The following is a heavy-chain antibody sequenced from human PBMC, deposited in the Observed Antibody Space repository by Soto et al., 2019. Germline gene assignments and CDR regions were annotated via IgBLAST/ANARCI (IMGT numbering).Heavy chain of an antibody. J-gene: IGHJ4*02. CDR3: ARDLGYDYPGGYFDF. D-gene: IGHD3-16*01. CDR2: ISFDGSNK. V-gene: IGHV3-30-3*01. CDR1: GFILSDYV. Sequence: QLQLVESGGGVVQPGRSLRLSCAASGFILSDYVFHWVRQSPGKGLEWVAVISFDGSNKYYSDSVKGRFTISRDNSKNTLFLEINSLQAEDTAVYYCARDLGYDYPGGYFDFWGQGTLVTVSS.